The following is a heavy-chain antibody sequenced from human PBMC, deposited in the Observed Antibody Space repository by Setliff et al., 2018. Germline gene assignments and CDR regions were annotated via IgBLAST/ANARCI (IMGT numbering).Heavy chain of an antibody. CDR3: APKGRGELRAEF. D-gene: IGHD1-7*01. J-gene: IGHJ4*02. CDR2: ISASGGST. V-gene: IGHV3-23*01. Sequence: GGSLRLSCAASGFTFSSYAMSWVRQAPGKGLEWVSAISASGGSTYYADFAKGRFTVSRDNSKNTLYLQMNSLRTGDTAVYYCAPKGRGELRAEFWGQGTLVTVSS. CDR1: GFTFSSYA.